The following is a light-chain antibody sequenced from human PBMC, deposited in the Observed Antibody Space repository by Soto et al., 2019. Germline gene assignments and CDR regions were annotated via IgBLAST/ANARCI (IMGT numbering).Light chain of an antibody. CDR2: SNT. Sequence: QSVLTQSPSASGTPGQRVTISCSGSTSSIGRSTVSWYQQFPGAAPKLLIYSNTQRPLGVPVRFSASKSDTSASLAISGLQSEDEADYYCASWNDGVFVFGIGTKLTVL. V-gene: IGLV1-44*01. J-gene: IGLJ1*01. CDR1: TSSIGRST. CDR3: ASWNDGVFV.